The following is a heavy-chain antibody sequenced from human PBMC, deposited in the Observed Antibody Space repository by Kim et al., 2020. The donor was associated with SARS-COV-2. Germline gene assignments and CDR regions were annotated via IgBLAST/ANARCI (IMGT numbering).Heavy chain of an antibody. CDR3: ARGDSSFWSGYSGDWFAP. J-gene: IGHJ5*02. D-gene: IGHD3-3*01. Sequence: SETLSLTCTVSGGSISSGGYYWSWIRQHPGKGLEWIGYVDYSGSIYYNPSLKSRVSISVDTSKNQFSLKLSSVTAADTAVYFCARGDSSFWSGYSGDWFAPWRQGTLVTVSS. CDR2: VDYSGSI. CDR1: GGSISSGGYY. V-gene: IGHV4-31*03.